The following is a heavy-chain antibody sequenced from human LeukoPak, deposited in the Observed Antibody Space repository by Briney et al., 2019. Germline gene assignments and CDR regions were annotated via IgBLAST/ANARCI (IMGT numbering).Heavy chain of an antibody. CDR2: ISGSSGST. CDR3: ANHGWDASIDY. D-gene: IGHD6-19*01. Sequence: GGSLRLSCAASGFTFSSSAMSWVRQAPGKGLEWVSAISGSSGSTYYADSVKGRFTISRDNSKNTLYLQMNSLRAEDTAVYYCANHGWDASIDYWGQGTLVTVSS. J-gene: IGHJ4*02. CDR1: GFTFSSSA. V-gene: IGHV3-23*01.